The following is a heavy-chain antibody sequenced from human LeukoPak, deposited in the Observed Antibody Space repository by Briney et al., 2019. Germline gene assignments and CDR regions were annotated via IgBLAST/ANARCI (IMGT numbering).Heavy chain of an antibody. CDR1: GFTFSSYS. CDR2: ISSSSSTI. J-gene: IGHJ2*01. D-gene: IGHD1-26*01. CDR3: ARELEHGARGWYFDL. Sequence: GGSLRLSCAASGFTFSSYSMNWVRQAPGKGLEWVSYISSSSSTIYYADSVKGRFTISRDNAKNSLYLQMNTLRADDTAVYYCARELEHGARGWYFDLWGRGTLVTVSS. V-gene: IGHV3-48*01.